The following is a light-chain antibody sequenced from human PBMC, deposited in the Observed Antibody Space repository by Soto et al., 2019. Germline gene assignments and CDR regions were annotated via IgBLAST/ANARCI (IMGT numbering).Light chain of an antibody. CDR1: SSDVGGYNY. V-gene: IGLV2-11*01. CDR3: CSYAGRYTPYV. CDR2: DVT. Sequence: QSALTQPRSASGSPGQSITISCSGTSSDVGGYNYVSWYQQHPGKAPKLIIYDVTKRPSGVPDRFSGSKSGNTASLTISGLQAEDEADYYRCSYAGRYTPYVFATGTKVTVL. J-gene: IGLJ1*01.